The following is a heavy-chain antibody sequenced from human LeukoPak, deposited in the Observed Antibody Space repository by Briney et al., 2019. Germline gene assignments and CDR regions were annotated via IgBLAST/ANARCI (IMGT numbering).Heavy chain of an antibody. CDR1: GDSIDNYY. CDR2: IYDSGST. J-gene: IGHJ3*02. Sequence: SETLSLTCTVSGDSIDNYYWNWIRQPPGKGLEWIGYIYDSGSTNYNPSLKSRVTISVVTSKNQFSLKLSSVTAADTAVYYCARHGYSYGVVAYQWVGAFDIWGQGTMVTVSS. D-gene: IGHD5-18*01. CDR3: ARHGYSYGVVAYQWVGAFDI. V-gene: IGHV4-59*08.